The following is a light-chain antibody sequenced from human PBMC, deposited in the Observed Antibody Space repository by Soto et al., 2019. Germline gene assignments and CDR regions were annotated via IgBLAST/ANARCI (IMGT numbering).Light chain of an antibody. CDR2: SNN. Sequence: QYVLTQPPSASGTPGQRVTISCSGSSSNIGSNTVNWYQQLPGTAPKLLIYSNNQRPSGVPDRFSGSKSGTSASLAISGLQSEDEADYYCAAWDDRLNGDVFGTGTKLPVL. V-gene: IGLV1-44*01. CDR1: SSNIGSNT. J-gene: IGLJ1*01. CDR3: AAWDDRLNGDV.